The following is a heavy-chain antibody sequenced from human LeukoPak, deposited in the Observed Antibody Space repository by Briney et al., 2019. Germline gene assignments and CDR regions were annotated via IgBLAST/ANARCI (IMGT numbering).Heavy chain of an antibody. Sequence: PGGSLRLSCAASGFSFGNHAMIWVRQAPGKGLECVSAITAGGDTPYYADSVRGRFTISRDNSRNILYLQLNNLRAEDTAIYYCAKAYGTNGYYQLPIDFWGQGTLVTVSS. CDR1: GFSFGNHA. CDR3: AKAYGTNGYYQLPIDF. D-gene: IGHD3-22*01. CDR2: ITAGGDTP. V-gene: IGHV3-23*01. J-gene: IGHJ4*02.